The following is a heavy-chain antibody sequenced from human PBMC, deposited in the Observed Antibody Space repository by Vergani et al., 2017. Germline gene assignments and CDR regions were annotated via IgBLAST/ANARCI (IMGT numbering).Heavy chain of an antibody. V-gene: IGHV3-11*04. CDR2: ISSSGSTI. J-gene: IGHJ4*02. CDR1: GFTLSDYY. CDR3: VRESGSSWFAFAFDY. Sequence: QVQPVESGGGLVQPGGALRLSCAASGFTLSDYYMSWIRQAPGKGLEWVSYISSSGSTIYYADSVKGRFTISRDNAKNSLYLQMNSLRAEDTAVYYCVRESGSSWFAFAFDYWGQGTLVTVSS. D-gene: IGHD6-13*01.